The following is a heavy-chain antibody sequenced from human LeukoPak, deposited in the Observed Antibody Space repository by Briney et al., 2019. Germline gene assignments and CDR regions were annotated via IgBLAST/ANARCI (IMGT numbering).Heavy chain of an antibody. CDR2: INHSGST. V-gene: IGHV4-34*01. J-gene: IGHJ4*02. Sequence: SETLSLTCAVYGGSFSGYYWSWIRQPPGKGLEWIGEINHSGSTNYNPSLKSRVTISVDTSKNQFSLKLSAVTAADTAVYYCARDNDILTGSLDYWGQGTLVTVSS. CDR3: ARDNDILTGSLDY. CDR1: GGSFSGYY. D-gene: IGHD3-9*01.